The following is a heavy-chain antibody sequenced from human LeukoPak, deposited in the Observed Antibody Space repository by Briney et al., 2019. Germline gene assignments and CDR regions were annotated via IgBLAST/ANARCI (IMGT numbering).Heavy chain of an antibody. CDR1: GGSFSGYY. J-gene: IGHJ6*02. CDR2: INHSGST. CDR3: ASSGVAATNGMDV. V-gene: IGHV4-34*01. D-gene: IGHD2-15*01. Sequence: SETLFLTCAVYGGSFSGYYWSWIRQPPGKGLEWIGEINHSGSTNYNPSLKSRVTISVDTSKNQFSLKLSSVTAADTAVYYCASSGVAATNGMDVWGQGTTVTVSS.